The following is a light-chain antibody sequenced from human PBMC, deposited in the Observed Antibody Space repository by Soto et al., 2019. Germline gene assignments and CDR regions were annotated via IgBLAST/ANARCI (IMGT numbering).Light chain of an antibody. CDR1: QSISTW. V-gene: IGKV1-5*03. CDR3: QQYNVFPIT. Sequence: DIQMTQSPSTLSASVGDRVTITCRASQSISTWLAWYQQKPGRAPNLLIYKASSLESGVPSRFSGGGSGTEITLTISSLQPDDFATYYCQQYNVFPITFGQGTRLEIK. CDR2: KAS. J-gene: IGKJ5*01.